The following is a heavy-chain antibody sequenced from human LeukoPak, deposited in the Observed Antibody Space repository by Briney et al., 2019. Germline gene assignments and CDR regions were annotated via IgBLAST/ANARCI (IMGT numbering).Heavy chain of an antibody. CDR3: ARGGNGWYFDL. J-gene: IGHJ2*01. Sequence: PSETLSLTCAVQGASLRGSYWSWIRQPPGKGLQWIGQIDHSGSTHSIPSLKSRVTISLDTSQSQVSLKVNSVTAADTAVYSCARGGNGWYFDLWGRGTLVTVSS. CDR1: GASLRGSY. D-gene: IGHD1-14*01. CDR2: IDHSGST. V-gene: IGHV4-34*01.